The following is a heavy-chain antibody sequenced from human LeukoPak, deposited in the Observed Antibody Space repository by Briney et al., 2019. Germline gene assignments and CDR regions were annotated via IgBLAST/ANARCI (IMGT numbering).Heavy chain of an antibody. CDR1: GYTFTSYD. V-gene: IGHV1-8*01. Sequence: GASVKVSCKASGYTFTSYDINWVRQATGQGLEWMGWMNPNSGNTGYAQKFQGRVTMTRNTSISTAYMELSSLRSEDTAVYYCATNVVVVAGTFDYWGQGTLVTVSS. D-gene: IGHD2-15*01. CDR2: MNPNSGNT. J-gene: IGHJ4*02. CDR3: ATNVVVVAGTFDY.